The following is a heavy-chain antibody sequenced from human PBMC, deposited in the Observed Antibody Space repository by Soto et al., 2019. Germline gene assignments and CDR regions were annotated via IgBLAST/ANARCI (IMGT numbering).Heavy chain of an antibody. CDR3: TRGTELVYCTSTSCPGIHV. D-gene: IGHD2-2*01. CDR1: GFTISNYW. Sequence: EVQLVESGGDLVQPGGSLRLSCVASGFTISNYWMSWVRQAPEKGVEWVANIKQDGSQKYYVDSVKGRFAISRDNAKNSLYLQMNSLRVEDTAVYYCTRGTELVYCTSTSCPGIHVWGQGTTVTVSS. V-gene: IGHV3-7*03. CDR2: IKQDGSQK. J-gene: IGHJ6*02.